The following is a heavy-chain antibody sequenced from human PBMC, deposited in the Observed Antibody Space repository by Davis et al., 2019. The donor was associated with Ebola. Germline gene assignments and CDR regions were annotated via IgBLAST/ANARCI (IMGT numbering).Heavy chain of an antibody. J-gene: IGHJ6*04. CDR1: GDSVAGGTGG. D-gene: IGHD5-12*01. CDR3: ARGWLRSGLDV. V-gene: IGHV6-1*01. CDR2: TYYSFKWYT. Sequence: PSETLSLTCAISGDSVAGGTGGWNWIRQSPSRGLEWLGRTYYSFKWYTGYAESVKSRINISPDTAKNQFSLHLNSVTPEDTAVYYCARGWLRSGLDVWGKGAAVIVSS.